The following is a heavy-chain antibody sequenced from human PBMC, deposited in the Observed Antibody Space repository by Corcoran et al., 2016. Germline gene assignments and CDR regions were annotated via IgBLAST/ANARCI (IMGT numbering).Heavy chain of an antibody. D-gene: IGHD6-19*01. Sequence: EVQLVESGGGLVQPGGSLRLSCAASGFTFGSYWMNWVRQAPGKGLEWVANINQDGSGQYYVDSVKGRFTMSRDNAKNSLFLQMNSLRADETAVDYCARGAYSSGWDYWGQGTLVTVSS. V-gene: IGHV3-7*03. CDR2: INQDGSGQ. CDR1: GFTFGSYW. CDR3: ARGAYSSGWDY. J-gene: IGHJ4*02.